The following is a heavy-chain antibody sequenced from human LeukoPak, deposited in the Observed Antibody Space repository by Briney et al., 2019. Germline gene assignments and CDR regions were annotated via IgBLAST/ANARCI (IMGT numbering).Heavy chain of an antibody. D-gene: IGHD3-3*02. CDR3: TRDSSIPYYYDYYMDV. J-gene: IGHJ6*03. CDR2: ISSSSSYI. Sequence: PGGSLRLSCAASGFTFSSYSMNWVRQAPGKGLEWVSSISSSSSYIYYADSVKGRFTISRDNAKNSLYLQMNGLTAEDTAVYYCTRDSSIPYYYDYYMDVWGKGTTVTVSS. V-gene: IGHV3-21*01. CDR1: GFTFSSYS.